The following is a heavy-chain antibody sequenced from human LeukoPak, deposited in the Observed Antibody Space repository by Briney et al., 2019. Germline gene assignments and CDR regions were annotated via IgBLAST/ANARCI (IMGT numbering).Heavy chain of an antibody. Sequence: PGGSLRLSCAASGFTFSSYEMNWVRQAPGKGLEWVSYISSSGSTIYYADSVKGRFTISRDSAKNSLYLQMNSLGAEDTAVYYCARRIAAAGRSFDYWGQGTLVTVSS. D-gene: IGHD6-13*01. CDR1: GFTFSSYE. CDR2: ISSSGSTI. J-gene: IGHJ4*02. V-gene: IGHV3-48*03. CDR3: ARRIAAAGRSFDY.